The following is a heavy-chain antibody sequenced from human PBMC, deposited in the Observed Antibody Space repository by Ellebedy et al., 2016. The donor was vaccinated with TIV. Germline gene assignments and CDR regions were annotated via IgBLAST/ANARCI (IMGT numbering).Heavy chain of an antibody. CDR2: IYYSGST. Sequence: SETLSLTCTVSGGSISSYYWSWIRQPPGKGLEWIGYIYYSGSTNYNPSLKSRVTISVDRSKNQFSLKLSSVTAADTAVYYCARLDAIIDVKSLDYWGQGTLVTVSS. V-gene: IGHV4-59*12. J-gene: IGHJ4*02. D-gene: IGHD3-10*01. CDR1: GGSISSYY. CDR3: ARLDAIIDVKSLDY.